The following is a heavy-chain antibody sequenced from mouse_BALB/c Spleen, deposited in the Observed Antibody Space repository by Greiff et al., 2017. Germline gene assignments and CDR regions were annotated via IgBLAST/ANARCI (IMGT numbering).Heavy chain of an antibody. J-gene: IGHJ4*01. CDR3: ARLYYGNEYYYAMDY. CDR1: GFTFSSFG. Sequence: EVQLVESGGGLVQPGGSRKLSCAASGFTFSSFGMHWVRQAPEKGLEWVAYISSGSSTIYYADTVKGRFTISRDNPKNTLFLQMTSLRSEDTAMYYCARLYYGNEYYYAMDYWGQGTSVTVSS. V-gene: IGHV5-17*02. CDR2: ISSGSSTI. D-gene: IGHD2-1*01.